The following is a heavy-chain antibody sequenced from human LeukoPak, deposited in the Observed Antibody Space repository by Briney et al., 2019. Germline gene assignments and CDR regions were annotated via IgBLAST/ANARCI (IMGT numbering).Heavy chain of an antibody. CDR3: AREASGSRTTHFDY. V-gene: IGHV4-39*07. J-gene: IGHJ4*02. D-gene: IGHD1-26*01. CDR2: IYYSGST. Sequence: SQTLSLACTVSGGSISSSSYYWGWIRQPPGKGPEWIGSIYYSGSTYYNPSLKSRVTISVDTSKNQFSLKLSSVTAADTAVYYCAREASGSRTTHFDYWGQGTLVTVSS. CDR1: GGSISSSSYY.